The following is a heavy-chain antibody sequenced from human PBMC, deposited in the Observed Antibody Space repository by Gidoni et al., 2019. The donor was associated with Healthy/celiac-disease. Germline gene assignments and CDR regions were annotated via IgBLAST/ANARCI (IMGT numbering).Heavy chain of an antibody. J-gene: IGHJ6*02. CDR1: GYTFTGYY. CDR3: ARDNLVDIVVVTAIAYGMDV. D-gene: IGHD2-21*02. Sequence: QVQLVQSGAEVKKPGASVKVSCKASGYTFTGYYMHWVRQAPGQGLEWMGWINPNSGGTNYAQKFQGRVTMTRDTSISTAYMELSRLRSDDTAVYYCARDNLVDIVVVTAIAYGMDVWGQGTTVTVSS. V-gene: IGHV1-2*02. CDR2: INPNSGGT.